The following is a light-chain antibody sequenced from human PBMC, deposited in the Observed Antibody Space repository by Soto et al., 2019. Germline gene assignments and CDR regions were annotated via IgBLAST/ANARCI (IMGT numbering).Light chain of an antibody. CDR1: QSISSY. CDR2: AAS. CDR3: QQTYSTPRT. Sequence: DIQMTQSPSSLSASVGDRVTITCRASQSISSYLNWYQQKPGKAPKLLIYAASSLQSGVPSRFSGSGSGTDFTLTISRLQPEEFSTYYCQQTYSTPRTFGQGNKLEIK. J-gene: IGKJ2*01. V-gene: IGKV1-39*01.